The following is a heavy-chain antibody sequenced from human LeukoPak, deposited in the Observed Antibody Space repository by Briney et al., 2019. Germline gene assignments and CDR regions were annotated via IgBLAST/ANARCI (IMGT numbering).Heavy chain of an antibody. D-gene: IGHD5-18*01. V-gene: IGHV1-69*13. Sequence: SVKVSCKASGGTFSSYAISWVRQAPGQGLEWMGGIIPIFGTANYAQKFQGRVTITADESTSTAYMELSSLRSKDTAVYYCARDRGYSYGYNYYYGMDVWGQGTTVTVSS. CDR3: ARDRGYSYGYNYYYGMDV. CDR2: IIPIFGTA. CDR1: GGTFSSYA. J-gene: IGHJ6*02.